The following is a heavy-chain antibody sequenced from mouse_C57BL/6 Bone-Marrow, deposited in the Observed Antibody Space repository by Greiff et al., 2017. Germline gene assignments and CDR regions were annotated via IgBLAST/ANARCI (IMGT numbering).Heavy chain of an antibody. V-gene: IGHV1-52*01. J-gene: IGHJ2*01. Sequence: VQLLQPGAELVRPGCSVKLSCKASGYTFTSYWMHWVKQTPIKGLEWIGNIEPSDSETHYNQKFKDKATLTGDKSSSTAYMQLSSLTSEDSAVYYCASGDYLPHWGQGTTLTVSS. CDR2: IEPSDSET. CDR3: ASGDYLPH. D-gene: IGHD1-1*01. CDR1: GYTFTSYW.